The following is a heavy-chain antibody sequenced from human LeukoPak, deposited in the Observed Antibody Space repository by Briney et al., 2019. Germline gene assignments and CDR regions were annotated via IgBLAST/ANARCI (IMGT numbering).Heavy chain of an antibody. D-gene: IGHD6-6*01. V-gene: IGHV1-2*02. CDR3: PRDSARLAARHRWVSGFDP. J-gene: IGHJ5*02. CDR1: GYTFTGYY. CDR2: INPNSGGT. Sequence: ASVKVSCKASGYTFTGYYMHWVRQAPGQGLEWMGWINPNSGGTNYAQKFQGRVTMTRDTSISTAYMELSRLRSDDTAVYYCPRDSARLAARHRWVSGFDPWGQGTLVTVSS.